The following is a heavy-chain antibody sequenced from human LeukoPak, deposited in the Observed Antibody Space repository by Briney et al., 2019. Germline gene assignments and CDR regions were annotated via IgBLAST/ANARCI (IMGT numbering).Heavy chain of an antibody. V-gene: IGHV3-11*04. CDR2: ISSSGSTI. Sequence: GGSLRLSCAASGFTFSDYCMSWIRQAPGKGLEWVSYISSSGSTIYYADSVKGRFTISRDNAKNSLYLQMNSLRAEDTAVYYCARGGYCSSTSCYRWGFDPWGQGTLVTVSS. D-gene: IGHD2-2*01. CDR3: ARGGYCSSTSCYRWGFDP. CDR1: GFTFSDYC. J-gene: IGHJ5*02.